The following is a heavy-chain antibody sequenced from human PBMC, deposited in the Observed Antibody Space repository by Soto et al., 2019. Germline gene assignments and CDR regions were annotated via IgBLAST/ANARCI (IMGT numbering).Heavy chain of an antibody. CDR1: GGSISSSSYY. CDR3: ARSLSEFGELLRTTLGFYEVDY. D-gene: IGHD3-10*01. J-gene: IGHJ4*02. Sequence: QLQLQESGPGLVKPSETLSLTCTVSGGSISSSSYYWGWIRQPPGKGLEWIGSIYYSGSTYYNPSLKSRVTISVDTSKNQFSLKLSSVTAADTAVYYCARSLSEFGELLRTTLGFYEVDYWGQGTLVTVSS. CDR2: IYYSGST. V-gene: IGHV4-39*01.